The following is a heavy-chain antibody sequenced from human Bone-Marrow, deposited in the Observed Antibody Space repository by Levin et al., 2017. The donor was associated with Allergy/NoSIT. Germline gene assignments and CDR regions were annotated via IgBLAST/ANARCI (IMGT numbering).Heavy chain of an antibody. CDR3: ARDLSDCSGGSCYKLNYWYFDL. Sequence: GGSLRLSCAASGFTFSSYSMNWVRQAPGKGLEWVSSISSSSSYIYYADSVKGRFTISRDNAKNSLYLQMNSLRAEDTAVYYCARDLSDCSGGSCYKLNYWYFDLWGRGTLVTVSS. CDR1: GFTFSSYS. D-gene: IGHD2-15*01. V-gene: IGHV3-21*01. J-gene: IGHJ2*01. CDR2: ISSSSSYI.